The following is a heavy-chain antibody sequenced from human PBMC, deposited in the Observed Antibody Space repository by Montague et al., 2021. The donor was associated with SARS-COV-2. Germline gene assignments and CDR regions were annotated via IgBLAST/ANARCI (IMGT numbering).Heavy chain of an antibody. CDR1: GFTFSSYA. CDR3: ARPALESYSKSWYLDY. J-gene: IGHJ4*02. D-gene: IGHD6-13*01. V-gene: IGHV3-30*04. CDR2: ISYDGSNK. Sequence: SRRISCAVSGFTFSSYAMHWVRQAPGKGLEWVAVISYDGSNKYYADSVKGRFTISRDNSKNTLYLQMNSLRAEDTAVYYCARPALESYSKSWYLDYWGQGTLVTVSS.